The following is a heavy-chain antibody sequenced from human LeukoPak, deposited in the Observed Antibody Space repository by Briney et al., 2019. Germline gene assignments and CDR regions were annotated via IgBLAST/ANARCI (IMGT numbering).Heavy chain of an antibody. V-gene: IGHV3-21*01. J-gene: IGHJ3*02. Sequence: GGSLRLSCAASGFTFSGHAMTWVRRAPGKGLQWVSSISSGSRYISYAESLKGRFTISRDNAKNSLFLQMNSLGAEDTALYFCARHLFDIVVVPSAIDAFDIWGQGTMVTASS. CDR1: GFTFSGHA. CDR3: ARHLFDIVVVPSAIDAFDI. D-gene: IGHD2-2*02. CDR2: ISSGSRYI.